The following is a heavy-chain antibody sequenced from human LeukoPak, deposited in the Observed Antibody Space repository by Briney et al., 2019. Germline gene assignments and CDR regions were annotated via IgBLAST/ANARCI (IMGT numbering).Heavy chain of an antibody. CDR3: ARVPDSSGWQYYFDY. J-gene: IGHJ4*02. D-gene: IGHD6-19*01. Sequence: GESLKISCKGSGYSFTSYWIGWVRQMPGKGLEWMGIIYPGDSDTRYSSSFQGQVTISADKSISTAYLQWSSLKASDTAMYYCARVPDSSGWQYYFDYWGQGTLVTVSS. V-gene: IGHV5-51*01. CDR1: GYSFTSYW. CDR2: IYPGDSDT.